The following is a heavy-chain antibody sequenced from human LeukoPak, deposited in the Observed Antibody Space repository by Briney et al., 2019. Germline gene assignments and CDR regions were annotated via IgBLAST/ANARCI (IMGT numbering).Heavy chain of an antibody. D-gene: IGHD6-13*01. CDR2: SNPSGGST. V-gene: IGHV1-46*01. J-gene: IGHJ3*02. CDR1: GYTFTSYY. Sequence: ASVKVSCKASGYTFTSYYMHWVRQAPGQGLEWMGTSNPSGGSTSYAQKFQGRVTMTRDVSTSTVYMELSSLRSEDTAVYYCARDISRIAAAGPIDAFDIWGQGTMVTVSS. CDR3: ARDISRIAAAGPIDAFDI.